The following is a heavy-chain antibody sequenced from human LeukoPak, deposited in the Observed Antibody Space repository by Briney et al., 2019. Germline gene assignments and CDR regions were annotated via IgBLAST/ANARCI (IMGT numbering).Heavy chain of an antibody. CDR1: GFTFSSYG. CDR3: AKDAVTTDYYYMDV. D-gene: IGHD4-11*01. V-gene: IGHV3-30*18. CDR2: ISYDGSNK. Sequence: PGGSLRLSCAASGFTFSSYGMHWVRQAPGKGLEWVAVISYDGSNKYYADSVKGRFTISRDNSKNTLYLQMNSLRDEDTAVYYCAKDAVTTDYYYMDVWGKGTTVTVSS. J-gene: IGHJ6*03.